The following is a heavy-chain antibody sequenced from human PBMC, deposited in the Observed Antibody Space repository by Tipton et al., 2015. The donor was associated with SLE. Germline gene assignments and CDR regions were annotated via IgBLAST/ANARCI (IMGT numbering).Heavy chain of an antibody. CDR2: IKEDGGEK. D-gene: IGHD3-3*01. CDR3: ASSRSPGVATPPRY. J-gene: IGHJ4*02. Sequence: SLRLSCEGSGFALGNYWMMWLRQTPGKGLEWVANIKEDGGEKYYVDSVKGRFIISRDNAESSLYLQMTSLRPDDTALYYCASSRSPGVATPPRYWGQGTLVTVSS. CDR1: GFALGNYW. V-gene: IGHV3-7*03.